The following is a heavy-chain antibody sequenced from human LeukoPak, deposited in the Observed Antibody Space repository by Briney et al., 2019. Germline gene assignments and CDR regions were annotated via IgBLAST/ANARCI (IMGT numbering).Heavy chain of an antibody. CDR1: GGSISSGGYY. V-gene: IGHV4-31*03. J-gene: IGHJ3*02. D-gene: IGHD3-9*01. CDR3: ARVDDILTGYSSDAFDI. CDR2: IYYSGST. Sequence: SQTLSLTCTVSGGSISSGGYYWSWIRQHPGKGLEWIGYIYYSGSTYYNPSLKSRVTISVDTSKNQFSLKLSSVTAADTAVYYCARVDDILTGYSSDAFDIWGQGTVVTVSS.